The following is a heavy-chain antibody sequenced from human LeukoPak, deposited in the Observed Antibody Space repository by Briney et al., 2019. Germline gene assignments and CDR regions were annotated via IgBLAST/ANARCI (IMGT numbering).Heavy chain of an antibody. CDR3: ARGGYSSSWGAFDI. V-gene: IGHV4-59*08. CDR1: GESISGFY. CDR2: IYYSGST. J-gene: IGHJ3*02. Sequence: PSETLSLTCTVAGESISGFYWNWIRQPPGKGLEWIGYIYYSGSTNYNPSLKSRVTISIDTSKNQFSLKLSSVTAADTAVYYCARGGYSSSWGAFDIWGQGTMVTVSS. D-gene: IGHD6-13*01.